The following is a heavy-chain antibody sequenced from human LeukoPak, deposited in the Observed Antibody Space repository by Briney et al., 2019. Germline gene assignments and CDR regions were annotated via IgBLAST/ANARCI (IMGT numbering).Heavy chain of an antibody. J-gene: IGHJ6*03. V-gene: IGHV3-53*01. CDR2: IYSGENP. CDR3: ARWPQKYYYDSSGYPPPYYYYMDV. D-gene: IGHD3-22*01. CDR1: GFTVSSNY. Sequence: TGGSLRLSCAASGFTVSSNYMSWVRQAPGKGLEWVSVIYSGENPYYADSVKGRFTISRDNSKNAVYLQMNSLRAEDTAVYYCARWPQKYYYDSSGYPPPYYYYMDVWGKGTTVTVSS.